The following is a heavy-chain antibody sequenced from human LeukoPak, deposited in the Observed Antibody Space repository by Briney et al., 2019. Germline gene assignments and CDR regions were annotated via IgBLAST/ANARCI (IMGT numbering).Heavy chain of an antibody. CDR2: IYSGGST. V-gene: IGHV3-53*01. D-gene: IGHD3-22*01. J-gene: IGHJ1*01. CDR1: GFTFSSYG. CDR3: ARDYYDSRGYGFYFQH. Sequence: GGSLRLSCAASGFTFSSYGMSWVRQAPGKGLEWVSVIYSGGSTYYADSVKGRFTISRDNSKNTLYLQMNSLRAEDTAVYYCARDYYDSRGYGFYFQHWGQGTLVTVSS.